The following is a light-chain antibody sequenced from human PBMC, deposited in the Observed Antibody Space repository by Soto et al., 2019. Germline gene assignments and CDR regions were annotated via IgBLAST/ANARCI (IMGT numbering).Light chain of an antibody. CDR2: EVS. J-gene: IGLJ1*01. CDR1: SSDVGGYNY. Sequence: QSALTQPPSASGSPGQSVTISCTGTSSDVGGYNYVSWFQHHPGKAPKLMIYEVSKRPSGVPDRFSGSKSGNTASLTVSGLQAEDEADYYCRSYAGRHNLRVFGTGTKVTVL. V-gene: IGLV2-8*01. CDR3: RSYAGRHNLRV.